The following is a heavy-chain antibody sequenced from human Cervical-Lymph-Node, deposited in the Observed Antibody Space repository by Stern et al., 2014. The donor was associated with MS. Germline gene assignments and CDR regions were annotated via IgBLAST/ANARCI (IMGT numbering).Heavy chain of an antibody. CDR2: SSRSGNTR. V-gene: IGHV3-11*01. CDR1: GFIFSDHY. Sequence: VHLVESGGGLVKPGGSLRLSCAASGFIFSDHYMSWIRQAPGKGLEWIAYSSRSGNTRSYADSVKGRFTISRDNAKNSLYLQINSLRDEDTAVYYCARHGGYGSGSYYGHWGQGTLVTVSS. CDR3: ARHGGYGSGSYYGH. D-gene: IGHD3-10*01. J-gene: IGHJ4*02.